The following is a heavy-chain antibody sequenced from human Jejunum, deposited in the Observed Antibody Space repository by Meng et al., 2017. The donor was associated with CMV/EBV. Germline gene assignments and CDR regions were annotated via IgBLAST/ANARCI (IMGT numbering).Heavy chain of an antibody. CDR1: GYAFTSYW. V-gene: IGHV5-51*01. J-gene: IGHJ4*02. D-gene: IGHD1-26*01. CDR3: ARRYSGNYFDY. Sequence: ISCSASGYAFTSYWIAWVRQTPGKGLEWMGIIYPGDSDTTYSSSFQGQVTISDDKSTSTAYLQWSSLKPSDTAVYYCARRYSGNYFDYWGQGTLVTVSS. CDR2: IYPGDSDT.